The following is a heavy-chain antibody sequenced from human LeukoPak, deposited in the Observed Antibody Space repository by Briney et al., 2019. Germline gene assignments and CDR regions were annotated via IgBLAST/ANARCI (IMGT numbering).Heavy chain of an antibody. V-gene: IGHV4-39*07. J-gene: IGHJ5*02. Sequence: SETLSLTCTVSGGPISSSSYYWGWIRQPPGKGLEWIGSIYYSGSTYYNPSLKSRVTMSVDTSKNQFSLKLSSVTAADTAVYYCARDRRSYPNWFDPWGQGTLVTVSS. CDR1: GGPISSSSYY. CDR2: IYYSGST. CDR3: ARDRRSYPNWFDP.